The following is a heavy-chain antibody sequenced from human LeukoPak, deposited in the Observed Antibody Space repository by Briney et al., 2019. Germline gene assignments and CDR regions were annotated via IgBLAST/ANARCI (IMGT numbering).Heavy chain of an antibody. CDR1: GFTFSSYS. Sequence: PGRSLRLSCAASGFTFSSYSMTWVRQAPGKGLEWVSSISGTSNYIYYADSVKGRFTISRDNAKNSLYLQMNSLRAEDTAVYYCARVEAYYDSSGYSAWDYWGQGTLVTVSS. D-gene: IGHD3-22*01. V-gene: IGHV3-21*01. J-gene: IGHJ4*02. CDR3: ARVEAYYDSSGYSAWDY. CDR2: ISGTSNYI.